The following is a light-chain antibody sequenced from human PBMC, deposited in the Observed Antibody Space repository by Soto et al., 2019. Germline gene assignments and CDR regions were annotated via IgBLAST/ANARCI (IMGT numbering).Light chain of an antibody. CDR3: ERYGSSTPYA. J-gene: IGKJ2*01. CDR2: GAS. V-gene: IGKV3-20*01. CDR1: QSVSSSY. Sequence: EIVLTQSPGTLSLSPGERVTLSCRASQSVSSSYLGWYQQKPGQAPRLLIYGASNRATGIPDRFSGSGSGTDFTLTISRLEPEDFAVYYCERYGSSTPYAFGQGTKLEVK.